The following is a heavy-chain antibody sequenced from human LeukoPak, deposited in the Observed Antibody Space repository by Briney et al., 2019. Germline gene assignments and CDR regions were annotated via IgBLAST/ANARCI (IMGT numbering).Heavy chain of an antibody. Sequence: GRSLRLSCAASGFTFSSYGMHWVRQAPGKGLEWVAVISYDGSNKYYADSVKGRFTISRDNSKNTLYLQMNSLRAEDTAVYHCARDCSSTSCYRHYYYYYYGMDVWGQGTTVTVSS. J-gene: IGHJ6*02. CDR3: ARDCSSTSCYRHYYYYYYGMDV. D-gene: IGHD2-2*01. V-gene: IGHV3-30*03. CDR2: ISYDGSNK. CDR1: GFTFSSYG.